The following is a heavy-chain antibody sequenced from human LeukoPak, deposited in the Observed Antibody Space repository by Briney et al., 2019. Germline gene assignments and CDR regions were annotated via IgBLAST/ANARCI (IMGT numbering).Heavy chain of an antibody. D-gene: IGHD2-15*01. CDR3: ARDPRIGYCSGGTCSFLDY. Sequence: PGGSLRLSCAASGFTFSNYGRHWVRQAPGKGLEWVAVMWYDGSNKYYADSVKGRFTISRDNSKNTLYLQMNSLRAEDTAVYYCARDPRIGYCSGGTCSFLDYLGQGTLVTVSS. J-gene: IGHJ4*02. CDR1: GFTFSNYG. CDR2: MWYDGSNK. V-gene: IGHV3-33*01.